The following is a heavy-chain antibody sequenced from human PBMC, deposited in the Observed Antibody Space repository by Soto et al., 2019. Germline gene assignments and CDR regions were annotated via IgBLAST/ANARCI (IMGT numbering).Heavy chain of an antibody. J-gene: IGHJ4*02. D-gene: IGHD2-15*01. CDR1: GYTFTSYY. V-gene: IGHV1-46*01. Sequence: ASVKVSCKASGYTFTSYYMHWVRQAPGQGVEWMGIINPSGGSTNYAQKFQGRVTITADESTSTAYMELSSLRSGDTAVYYCARVFSSTGGDCRGGSCYFGYWGQGTLVTVSS. CDR2: INPSGGST. CDR3: ARVFSSTGGDCRGGSCYFGY.